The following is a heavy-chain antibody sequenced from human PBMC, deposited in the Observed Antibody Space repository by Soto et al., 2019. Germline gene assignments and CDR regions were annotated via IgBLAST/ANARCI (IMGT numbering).Heavy chain of an antibody. V-gene: IGHV1-18*01. Sequence: ASVKVSCKASGYTFTSYGISWVRQAPGQGLEGMGWISAYNGNTNYAQKLQGRVTMTTDTSTSTAYMELRSLRSDDSVVYYCARAGYSYGSGSSYRSRSYYYGMDVWGQGTTVTVSS. CDR1: GYTFTSYG. D-gene: IGHD3-10*01. J-gene: IGHJ6*02. CDR2: ISAYNGNT. CDR3: ARAGYSYGSGSSYRSRSYYYGMDV.